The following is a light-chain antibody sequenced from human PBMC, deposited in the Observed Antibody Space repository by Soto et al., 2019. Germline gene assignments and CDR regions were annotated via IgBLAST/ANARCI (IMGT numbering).Light chain of an antibody. V-gene: IGKV1-39*01. J-gene: IGKJ1*01. CDR1: QTISSW. CDR2: GAS. CDR3: QQSFTTPRT. Sequence: DIQMTQSPSTLSGSVGDRVTITCRASQTISSWLAWYQQRPGKAPKLLIYGASTLHSGVPSNFSGSGSGTDFTLIISGLQLEDFATYYCQQSFTTPRTFGQGTKVDIK.